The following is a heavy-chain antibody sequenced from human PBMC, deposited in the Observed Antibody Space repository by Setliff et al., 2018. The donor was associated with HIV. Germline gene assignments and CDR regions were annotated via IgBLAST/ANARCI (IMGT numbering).Heavy chain of an antibody. CDR3: ATGGGGSSGSRWFDY. J-gene: IGHJ4*02. CDR1: GFTFSDYY. Sequence: PGGSLRLSCAASGFTFSDYYMTWIRQAPGKGLEWISYISNSRTTTSYADSVKGRFTVSRDNVDNSLSLQMNNLRAEDTAFYYCATGGGGSSGSRWFDYWGRGTLVTVSS. V-gene: IGHV3-11*04. D-gene: IGHD2-15*01. CDR2: ISNSRTTT.